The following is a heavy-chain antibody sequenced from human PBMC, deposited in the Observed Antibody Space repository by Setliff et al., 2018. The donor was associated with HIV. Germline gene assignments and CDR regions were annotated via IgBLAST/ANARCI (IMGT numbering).Heavy chain of an antibody. V-gene: IGHV4-34*01. J-gene: IGHJ3*02. CDR3: ARGPRYYDSSGYRAGAFDI. D-gene: IGHD3-22*01. Sequence: SQTLSLTCAVYGGSFSDYYWSWIRQPPGKGLEWIGEINHSGSANFSPSLKSRVTISVDTSKNQFSLKLSSVTAADTAVYYCARGPRYYDSSGYRAGAFDIWGQGTMVTVSS. CDR2: INHSGSA. CDR1: GGSFSDYY.